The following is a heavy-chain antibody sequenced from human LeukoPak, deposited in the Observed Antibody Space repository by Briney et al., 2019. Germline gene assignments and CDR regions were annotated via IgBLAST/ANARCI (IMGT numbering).Heavy chain of an antibody. CDR1: SVSISGYC. CDR3: ARHGGSYSFDY. V-gene: IGHV4-59*08. CDR2: ICNSGST. D-gene: IGHD1-26*01. J-gene: IGHJ4*02. Sequence: PSETLSLTCTVSSVSISGYCWSWIRQPPGKGLEWIGYICNSGSTNYNPSLRSRVTISEDTSKNQFSLKLSSVTAADTAVYYCARHGGSYSFDYWGQGTLVTVSS.